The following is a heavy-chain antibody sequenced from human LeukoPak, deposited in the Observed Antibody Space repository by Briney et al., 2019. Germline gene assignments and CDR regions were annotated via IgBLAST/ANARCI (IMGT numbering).Heavy chain of an antibody. J-gene: IGHJ6*02. V-gene: IGHV1-8*01. CDR1: GYTFTSYD. CDR3: ARGSYSSRFYYGMDV. CDR2: MNPNSGNT. Sequence: PWASVKVSCKASGYTFTSYDINWVRQATGQGLEWMGWMNPNSGNTGYAQKFQGRVTMTRNTSISTAYMELSSLRSEDTAVYYCARGSYSSRFYYGMDVWGQGTTVTVSS. D-gene: IGHD6-13*01.